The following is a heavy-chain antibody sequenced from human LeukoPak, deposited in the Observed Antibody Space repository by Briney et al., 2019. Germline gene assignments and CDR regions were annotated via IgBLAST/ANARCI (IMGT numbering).Heavy chain of an antibody. V-gene: IGHV4-34*01. D-gene: IGHD3-22*01. Sequence: PSETLSLTCAVYGGSFSGYYWSWLRQPPGKGLEWIGEINHSGSTNYNPSLKSRVTISVDTSKNQFSLKLSSVTAADTAVYYCARVVAGDYYDSRERYYYMDVWGKGTTVTISS. J-gene: IGHJ6*03. CDR3: ARVVAGDYYDSRERYYYMDV. CDR2: INHSGST. CDR1: GGSFSGYY.